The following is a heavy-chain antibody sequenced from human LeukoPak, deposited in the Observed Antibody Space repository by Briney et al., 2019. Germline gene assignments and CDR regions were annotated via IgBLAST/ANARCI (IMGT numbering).Heavy chain of an antibody. D-gene: IGHD6-6*01. Sequence: GASVKVSCKTSGGTFSSYALSWLRQAPGQGLEWMGGIIPIFSTAKYARKFQGRVTITRDESMSTAYMELSSLRSEDTAVYYCAREGPYSRSSSHYQRSGFYYGFEIWGQGTMVTVSS. CDR2: IIPIFSTA. CDR1: GGTFSSYA. V-gene: IGHV1-69*05. J-gene: IGHJ3*02. CDR3: AREGPYSRSSSHYQRSGFYYGFEI.